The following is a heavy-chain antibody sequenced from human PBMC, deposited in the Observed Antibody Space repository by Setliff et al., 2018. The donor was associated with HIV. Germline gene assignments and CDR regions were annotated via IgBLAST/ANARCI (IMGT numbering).Heavy chain of an antibody. J-gene: IGHJ5*02. D-gene: IGHD6-13*01. Sequence: PSETLSLTCTVSGGSITGSPYYWGWIRRPPVKGLEWIASIHYTGRTYYNPSLKSRVSTSVDTSKNQFSLKLTSVTAADSATYYCANEKAYSSSWANWFDPWGQGTLVTVSS. CDR1: GGSITGSPYY. CDR2: IHYTGRT. V-gene: IGHV4-39*01. CDR3: ANEKAYSSSWANWFDP.